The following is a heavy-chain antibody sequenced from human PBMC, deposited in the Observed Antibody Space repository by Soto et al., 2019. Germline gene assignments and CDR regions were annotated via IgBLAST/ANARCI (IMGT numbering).Heavy chain of an antibody. CDR1: GDSISSFY. V-gene: IGHV4-59*01. CDR2: VYNSGST. Sequence: PSETLSLTCTVSGDSISSFYWSWIRQPPGKGLEWIGYVYNSGSTRYNPSLKSRVTISLDTSKNQFSLKLNSVTTADTAVYYCARDRGDANDYWGPGTLVTVSS. J-gene: IGHJ4*02. CDR3: ARDRGDANDY.